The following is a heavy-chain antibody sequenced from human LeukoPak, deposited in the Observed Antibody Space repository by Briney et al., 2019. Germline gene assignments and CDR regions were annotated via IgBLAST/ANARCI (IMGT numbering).Heavy chain of an antibody. Sequence: ASVKVSCKASGGTFSSYAISWVRQAPGQGLEWMRWISAYNGNTNYAQKLQGRVTMTTDTSTSTAYMELRSLRSEDTAVYYCARVDDFWSGKGGFDYWGQGTLVTVSS. V-gene: IGHV1-18*01. CDR2: ISAYNGNT. D-gene: IGHD3-3*01. CDR3: ARVDDFWSGKGGFDY. J-gene: IGHJ4*02. CDR1: GGTFSSYA.